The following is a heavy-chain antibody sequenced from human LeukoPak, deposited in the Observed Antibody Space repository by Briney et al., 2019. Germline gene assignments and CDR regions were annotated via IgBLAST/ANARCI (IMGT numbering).Heavy chain of an antibody. J-gene: IGHJ4*02. CDR1: GGSISSGDYY. Sequence: SETLSLTCTVSGGSISSGDYYWSWIRQPPGKGLEWIGYIYYSGSTYYNPSLKSRVTISVDTSKNQFSLKPSSVTAADTAVYYCARVGDYGSGSYLDYWGQGTLVTVSS. CDR3: ARVGDYGSGSYLDY. V-gene: IGHV4-30-4*01. CDR2: IYYSGST. D-gene: IGHD3-10*01.